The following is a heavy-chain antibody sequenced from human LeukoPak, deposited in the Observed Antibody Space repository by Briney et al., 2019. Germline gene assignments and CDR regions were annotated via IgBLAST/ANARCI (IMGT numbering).Heavy chain of an antibody. Sequence: KPSETLSLTCTVSGGSISSYYWSWIRQPPGKGLEWIGYIYYSGSTNYNASLKSRVTISVDTSKNQFSLKLSSVTAADTAVYYCARALNDYGDYLDYWGQGTLVTVSS. CDR3: ARALNDYGDYLDY. D-gene: IGHD4-17*01. CDR2: IYYSGST. CDR1: GGSISSYY. V-gene: IGHV4-59*01. J-gene: IGHJ4*02.